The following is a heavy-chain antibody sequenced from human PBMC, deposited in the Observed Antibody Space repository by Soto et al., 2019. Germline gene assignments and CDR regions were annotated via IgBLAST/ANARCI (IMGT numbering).Heavy chain of an antibody. Sequence: ASVKVSCKASGGTFSSYAISWVRQAPGQGLEWMGGIIPIFGTANYAQKFQGRVTITADESTSTAYMELSSLRSEDTAVYHCARGAFIAVAGTSLDYWGQGTLVTVSS. CDR3: ARGAFIAVAGTSLDY. CDR1: GGTFSSYA. V-gene: IGHV1-69*13. D-gene: IGHD6-19*01. J-gene: IGHJ4*02. CDR2: IIPIFGTA.